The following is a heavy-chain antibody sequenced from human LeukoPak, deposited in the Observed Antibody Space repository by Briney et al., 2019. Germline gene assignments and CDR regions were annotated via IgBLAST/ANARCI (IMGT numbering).Heavy chain of an antibody. Sequence: GGSLRLXCAASGFTFSSYASSWVRRAPGKEREGVSTISVSGGSTYYADSVKGRFTISRDNSKNTLSLQMNSPRAEDTAVYYCAKSGGSCSGGSCYYYYYYMDVWGKGTTVTVSS. D-gene: IGHD2-15*01. J-gene: IGHJ6*03. CDR2: ISVSGGST. CDR1: GFTFSSYA. CDR3: AKSGGSCSGGSCYYYYYYMDV. V-gene: IGHV3-23*01.